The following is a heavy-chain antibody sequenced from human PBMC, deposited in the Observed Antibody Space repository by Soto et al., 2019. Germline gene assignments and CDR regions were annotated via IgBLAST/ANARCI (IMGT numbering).Heavy chain of an antibody. J-gene: IGHJ1*01. CDR2: ISAYNGNT. Sequence: QVQLVQSGAEVKKPGASVKVSCKASGYTFTSYGISWVRQAPGQGLEWMGWISAYNGNTNYAQTLQGRVTMTTDTATSTAYMELRSRRSDDTAVYYCARAPTDYCSGGSCYLGYFQHWGQGTLVTVSS. CDR3: ARAPTDYCSGGSCYLGYFQH. CDR1: GYTFTSYG. D-gene: IGHD2-15*01. V-gene: IGHV1-18*01.